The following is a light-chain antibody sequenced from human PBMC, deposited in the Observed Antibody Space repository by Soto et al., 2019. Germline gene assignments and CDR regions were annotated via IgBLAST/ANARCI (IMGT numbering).Light chain of an antibody. CDR3: QEYNTWPWT. Sequence: IVLTLSRATLSLSPGVRATLSCRASQSVSSYLAWYQQKLGQAPRVLIYGASTRATGIPARFTGSGSGTEFILTITSLQSEDSAVYYCQEYNTWPWTFGQGTKVDIK. J-gene: IGKJ1*01. CDR2: GAS. V-gene: IGKV3-15*01. CDR1: QSVSSY.